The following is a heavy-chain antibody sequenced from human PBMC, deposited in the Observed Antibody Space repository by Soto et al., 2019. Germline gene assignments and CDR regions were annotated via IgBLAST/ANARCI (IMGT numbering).Heavy chain of an antibody. CDR1: GFTFSSYG. V-gene: IGHV3-30*18. CDR3: AKRIAAAGHNYYYGMDV. Sequence: GGSLRLSCAASGFTFSSYGMHWVRQAPGKGLEWVAVISYDGSNKYYADSVKGRFTISRDNSENTLYLQMNSLRAEDTAVYYCAKRIAAAGHNYYYGMDVWGQGTTVTVSS. D-gene: IGHD6-13*01. CDR2: ISYDGSNK. J-gene: IGHJ6*02.